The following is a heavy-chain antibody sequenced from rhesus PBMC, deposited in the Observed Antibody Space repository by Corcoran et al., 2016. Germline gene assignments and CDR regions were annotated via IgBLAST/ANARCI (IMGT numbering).Heavy chain of an antibody. Sequence: EVQLEESVFGLAKPGGPLRLSCAASGFTFSAYYRTWVSHALGQGLVGVSRISKGGGSTWYATSVKGRFTISKENAKNTLYFQMNSRRAEDTAVYYCARERRIAAAGRGYYFDYWGQGVLVTVSS. J-gene: IGHJ4*01. CDR2: ISKGGGST. V-gene: IGHV3-178*01. CDR3: ARERRIAAAGRGYYFDY. D-gene: IGHD6-31*01. CDR1: GFTFSAYY.